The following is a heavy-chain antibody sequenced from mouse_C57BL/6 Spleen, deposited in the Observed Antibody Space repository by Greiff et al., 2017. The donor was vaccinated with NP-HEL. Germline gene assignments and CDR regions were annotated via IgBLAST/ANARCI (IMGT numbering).Heavy chain of an antibody. CDR2: IWGDGST. D-gene: IGHD1-1*01. J-gene: IGHJ1*03. CDR1: GFSLTSYA. V-gene: IGHV2-3*01. CDR3: AKRGYGSRGYFDV. Sequence: VKLVESGPGLVAPSQSLSITCTVSGFSLTSYAVSWIRQPPGKGLEWLGVIWGDGSTNYHSVLISRLSISKDNSKSQVFLKLNSLQTDDTAAYFCAKRGYGSRGYFDVWGTGTTVTVSS.